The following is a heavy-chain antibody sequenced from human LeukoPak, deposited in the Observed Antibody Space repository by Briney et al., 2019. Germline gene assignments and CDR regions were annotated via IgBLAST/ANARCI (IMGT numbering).Heavy chain of an antibody. V-gene: IGHV4-59*01. D-gene: IGHD3-22*01. CDR3: ARDMVDTSSGYYRRYNWFDP. CDR1: GGSISSYY. Sequence: SETLSLTCTVSGGSISSYYWSWIRQPPWKGLEWIGYIYYSGSTNYNPSLKSRVTISVDTSKNQFSLKLSSVTAADTAVYYCARDMVDTSSGYYRRYNWFDPWGQGTLVTVSS. J-gene: IGHJ5*02. CDR2: IYYSGST.